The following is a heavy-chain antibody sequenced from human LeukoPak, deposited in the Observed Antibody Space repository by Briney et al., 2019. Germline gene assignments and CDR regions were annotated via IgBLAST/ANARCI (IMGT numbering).Heavy chain of an antibody. D-gene: IGHD3-22*01. CDR3: ARMGSSGSEFDY. V-gene: IGHV4-59*01. CDR2: IYYSGST. CDR1: GGSISSYY. J-gene: IGHJ4*02. Sequence: SETLSLTCTVSGGSISSYYWSWIRQPPGKGLEWIGYIYYSGSTNYNPSLKSRVTISVDTSKNQFSLKLSSVTAADTAVYYCARMGSSGSEFDYWGQGTLDTVSS.